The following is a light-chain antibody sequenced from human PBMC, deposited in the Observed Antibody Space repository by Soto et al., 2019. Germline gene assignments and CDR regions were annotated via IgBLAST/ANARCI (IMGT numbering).Light chain of an antibody. CDR2: DVT. V-gene: IGLV2-11*01. CDR1: SSDVGVYNY. CDR3: CSYAGRYTFV. Sequence: QSVLTQPRSVSGSPGQSVTISCTGTSSDVGVYNYVSWYQQHPGKAPKLMIYDVTKRPSGVPDRFSGSKSANTASLTISGLQAEDEADYYCCSYAGRYTFVFGTGTKVNVL. J-gene: IGLJ1*01.